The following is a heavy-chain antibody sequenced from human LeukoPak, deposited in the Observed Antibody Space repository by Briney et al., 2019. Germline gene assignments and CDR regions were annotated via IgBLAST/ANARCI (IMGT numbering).Heavy chain of an antibody. D-gene: IGHD3-10*01. Sequence: GGSLRLSCAASGFXVSSDYISWVRQAPGKGLEWVSVIYSGGSTYYADSVKGRFTISRDNSKNTLYLQMNSLRAEDTAVYYCARDYYGSGSWDYWGQGTLVTVSS. CDR3: ARDYYGSGSWDY. CDR2: IYSGGST. CDR1: GFXVSSDY. J-gene: IGHJ4*02. V-gene: IGHV3-66*01.